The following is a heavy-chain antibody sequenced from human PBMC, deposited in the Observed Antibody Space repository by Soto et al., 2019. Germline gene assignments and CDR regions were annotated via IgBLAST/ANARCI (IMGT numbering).Heavy chain of an antibody. V-gene: IGHV3-21*01. Sequence: EVQLVESGGGLVKPGGSLRLSCAASGFTFSSYSMNWVRQAPGKGLEWVSSISSSSSYIYYADSVKGRFTISRDNAKNSLYLQMNSLRAEDTAVYYCAGEKVVPAGNRFDPWGQGTLVTVSS. J-gene: IGHJ5*02. CDR3: AGEKVVPAGNRFDP. CDR1: GFTFSSYS. CDR2: ISSSSSYI. D-gene: IGHD2-2*01.